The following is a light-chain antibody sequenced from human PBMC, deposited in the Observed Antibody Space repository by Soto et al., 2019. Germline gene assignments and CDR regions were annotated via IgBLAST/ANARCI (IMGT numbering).Light chain of an antibody. CDR3: QQYSTTPWT. CDR1: QSVLSTSNNKNY. CDR2: WAS. V-gene: IGKV4-1*01. Sequence: DIVMTQSPDSLAVSLGERATINCKSSQSVLSTSNNKNYLAWYQQKPGQPPKLIAYWASTREFGVPDRFSGSGSGTDFTLTISSLQADDVAVYYCQQYSTTPWTFGQGTKLEIK. J-gene: IGKJ1*01.